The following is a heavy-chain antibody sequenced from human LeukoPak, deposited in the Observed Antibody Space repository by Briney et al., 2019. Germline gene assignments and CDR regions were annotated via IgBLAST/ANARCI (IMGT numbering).Heavy chain of an antibody. Sequence: GKGLEWVGFIRSKIYGGTTEYAASVKGRFTISRDDSKSIAYLQMNSLKPEDTAVYYCTRDQYSSGWYDILFDYWGQGTLVTVSS. CDR3: TRDQYSSGWYDILFDY. J-gene: IGHJ4*02. D-gene: IGHD6-19*01. CDR2: IRSKIYGGTT. V-gene: IGHV3-49*02.